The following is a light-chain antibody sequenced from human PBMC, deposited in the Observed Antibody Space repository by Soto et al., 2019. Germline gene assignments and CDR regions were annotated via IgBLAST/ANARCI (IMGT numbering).Light chain of an antibody. V-gene: IGKV1-27*01. J-gene: IGKJ4*01. CDR3: QKFNAVPT. CDR1: QAISNY. CDR2: AAS. Sequence: DIQMTQSPSSLSASVGDRVTITCRASQAISNYLDWYQQKPGKVPTLLIYAASTLQSGVPSRFSGSGSGTDFTLTISSLQPEDAATYYCQKFNAVPTFGGGTKVEI.